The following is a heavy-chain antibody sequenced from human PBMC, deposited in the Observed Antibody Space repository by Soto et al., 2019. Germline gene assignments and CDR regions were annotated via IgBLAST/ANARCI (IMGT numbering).Heavy chain of an antibody. V-gene: IGHV1-69*02. CDR3: ASGYYGSGSPSLYDAFDI. CDR2: IIPILGIA. Sequence: GASVKVSCKASGGTFSSYTISWVRQAPGQGLEWMGRIIPILGIANYAQKFQGRVTITADKSTSTAYMELSSLRSEDTAVYYCASGYYGSGSPSLYDAFDIWGQGTMVTVSS. CDR1: GGTFSSYT. J-gene: IGHJ3*02. D-gene: IGHD3-10*01.